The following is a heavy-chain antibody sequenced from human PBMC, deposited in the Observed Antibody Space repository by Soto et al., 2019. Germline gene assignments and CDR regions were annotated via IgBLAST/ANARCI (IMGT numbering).Heavy chain of an antibody. D-gene: IGHD1-26*01. CDR1: GGTFSSYA. CDR3: ARDPLGYQSLLYYYYGMDV. CDR2: IIPIFGTA. V-gene: IGHV1-69*13. Sequence: ASVKVSCKASGGTFSSYAISWVRQAPGQGLEWMGGIIPIFGTANYAQKFQGRVTITADESTSTAYMELSSLRSEDTAVYYCARDPLGYQSLLYYYYGMDVWGQGTTVTVSS. J-gene: IGHJ6*02.